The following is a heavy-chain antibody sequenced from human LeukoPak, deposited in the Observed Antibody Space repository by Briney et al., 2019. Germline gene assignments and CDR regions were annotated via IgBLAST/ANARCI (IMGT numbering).Heavy chain of an antibody. Sequence: GGSLRLSCEASGFTSRNYPMSWVRQARGKGPQWVAGINGSGATAYYATSLKGRVTISRDHGRNILFLEIYNLRAEDTAIYYCVKDSLQVPISAAGVLDLWGQGTLVTVSS. V-gene: IGHV3-23*01. CDR2: INGSGATA. J-gene: IGHJ5*02. CDR1: GFTSRNYP. D-gene: IGHD6-13*01. CDR3: VKDSLQVPISAAGVLDL.